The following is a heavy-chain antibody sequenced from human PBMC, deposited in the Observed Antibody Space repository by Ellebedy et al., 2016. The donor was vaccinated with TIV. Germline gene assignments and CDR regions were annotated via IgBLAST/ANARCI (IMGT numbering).Heavy chain of an antibody. D-gene: IGHD6-19*01. CDR2: ISGDGGTT. CDR3: AKDAKLRISGWYISSYYYYMDV. J-gene: IGHJ6*02. CDR1: GFTFDDYA. Sequence: GESLKISCAASGFTFDDYAMHWVRQTPGEGLEWVSLISGDGGTTYYADSVRGRFTISRDNSKNSLYLQMNSLRTEDTALYYCAKDAKLRISGWYISSYYYYMDVWGRGTTVTVSS. V-gene: IGHV3-43*02.